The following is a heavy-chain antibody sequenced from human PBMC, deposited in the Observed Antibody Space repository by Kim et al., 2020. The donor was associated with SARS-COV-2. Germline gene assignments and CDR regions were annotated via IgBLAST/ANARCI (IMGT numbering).Heavy chain of an antibody. D-gene: IGHD3-22*01. J-gene: IGHJ6*02. Sequence: GGSLRLSCAASGFTFSSYSMNWVRQAPGKGLEWVSYISSSSTIYYTDSVKGRFTISRDNAKNSLYLQMNSLRAEDTAVYYCARDHSSGYYGYYYGMDVWGQGTTVTVSS. CDR3: ARDHSSGYYGYYYGMDV. CDR2: ISSSSTI. V-gene: IGHV3-48*04. CDR1: GFTFSSYS.